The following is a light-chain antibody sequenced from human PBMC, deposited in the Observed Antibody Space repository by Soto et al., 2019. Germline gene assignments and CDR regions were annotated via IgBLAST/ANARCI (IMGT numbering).Light chain of an antibody. V-gene: IGKV3-15*01. CDR2: GAS. Sequence: EIVMTQSPATLSVSPGERATLSCRASQSVSSNLAWYQQKPGQAPRLLIYGASTRATGIPARFSGSGCGTEFTLSISSLQSEDFSGYYCQQYNNWPPWTFGQGTKVEIK. J-gene: IGKJ1*01. CDR1: QSVSSN. CDR3: QQYNNWPPWT.